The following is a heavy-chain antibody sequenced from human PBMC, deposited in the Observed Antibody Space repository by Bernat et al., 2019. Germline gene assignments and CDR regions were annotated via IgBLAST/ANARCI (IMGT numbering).Heavy chain of an antibody. CDR2: ISYDGSNK. D-gene: IGHD3-22*01. CDR1: GFTFSSHG. V-gene: IGHV3-30*18. J-gene: IGHJ4*02. CDR3: AKDFDYYDSSGPFAY. Sequence: QVQLVESGGGVVQPGRSLRLSCAASGFTFSSHGMHWVRQAPGKGLEWVAVISYDGSNKYYADSVKGRFTISRDNSKNTLYLQMNSLRAEDTAVYYGAKDFDYYDSSGPFAYWGQGTLVTVSS.